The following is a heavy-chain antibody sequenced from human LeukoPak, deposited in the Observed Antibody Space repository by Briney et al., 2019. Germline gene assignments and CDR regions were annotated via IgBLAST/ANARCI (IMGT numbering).Heavy chain of an antibody. CDR1: GSSISNYY. CDR2: IYYGGSS. J-gene: IGHJ5*02. Sequence: PSETLSLTCTVSGSSISNYYWSWLRQPPGKGLEWIGSIYYGGSSNYNPSLKSRVTISVDTSKNQFSLKLSSVIVADTAIYYCARADSGSWIDPWGQGALVTVSS. V-gene: IGHV4-59*01. D-gene: IGHD3-10*01. CDR3: ARADSGSWIDP.